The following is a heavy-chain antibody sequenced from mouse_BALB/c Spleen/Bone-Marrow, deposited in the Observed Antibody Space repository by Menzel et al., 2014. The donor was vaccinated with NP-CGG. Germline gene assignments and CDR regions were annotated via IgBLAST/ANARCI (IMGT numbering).Heavy chain of an antibody. J-gene: IGHJ3*01. CDR1: GYAFTNYL. CDR3: ARSRGYDVGPFAF. V-gene: IGHV1-54*01. CDR2: TNPGSGSS. D-gene: IGHD2-2*01. Sequence: QVQLQQSGAELVRPGTSVKVSCKASGYAFTNYLIEWVKQRPGQGLEWIGVTNPGSGSSNYNENFKGKATLTADRSSSTAYMPLNSLTSDDSAVYFCARSRGYDVGPFAFWGQGALVTVSA.